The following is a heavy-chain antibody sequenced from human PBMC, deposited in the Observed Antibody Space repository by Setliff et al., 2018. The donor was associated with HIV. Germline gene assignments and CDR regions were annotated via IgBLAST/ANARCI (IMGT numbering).Heavy chain of an antibody. Sequence: ETLSLTCSVSGGPISSYYWSWIRQPPGKGLEWIGYIYYSGRTNYNPSLKSRVTISVDTARNQFSLKLSSVTAADTAVYYCARSYCGADCSLVADTNWFDPWGQGTLVTVSS. CDR1: GGPISSYY. CDR2: IYYSGRT. J-gene: IGHJ5*02. V-gene: IGHV4-59*08. CDR3: ARSYCGADCSLVADTNWFDP. D-gene: IGHD2-21*01.